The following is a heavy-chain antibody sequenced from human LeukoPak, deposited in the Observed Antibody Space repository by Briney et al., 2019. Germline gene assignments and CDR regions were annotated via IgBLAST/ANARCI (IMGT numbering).Heavy chain of an antibody. D-gene: IGHD3-3*01. J-gene: IGHJ5*02. CDR1: GFTFGDYA. V-gene: IGHV3-49*04. Sequence: GGSLRLSCTASGFTFGDYAMSWVRQAPGKGLEWVGFIRSKAYGGTTEYAASVKGRFTISRDDSKSIAYLQMNSLKTEDTAVYYCTRVLAEIGELWSGSLSWFDPWGQGTLVTVSS. CDR3: TRVLAEIGELWSGSLSWFDP. CDR2: IRSKAYGGTT.